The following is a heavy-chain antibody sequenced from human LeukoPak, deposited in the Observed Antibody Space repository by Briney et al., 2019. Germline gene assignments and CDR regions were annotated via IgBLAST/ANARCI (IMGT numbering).Heavy chain of an antibody. CDR2: IDTDGGT. Sequence: GGSLRLSCAASGFTFSSYWMHWVRQAPGKGLVWVSRIDTDGGTSYADSVKGRFTISRDNAKNTLYLQMNSLRAEDTAVYYCVRDGPMIRGVPYMDVWGKVNTVTVSS. V-gene: IGHV3-74*01. CDR1: GFTFSSYW. CDR3: VRDGPMIRGVPYMDV. J-gene: IGHJ6*03. D-gene: IGHD3-10*01.